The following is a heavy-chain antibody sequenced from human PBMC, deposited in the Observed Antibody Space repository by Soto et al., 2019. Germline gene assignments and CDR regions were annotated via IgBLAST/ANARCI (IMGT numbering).Heavy chain of an antibody. CDR1: GDFISSSNW. D-gene: IGHD3-10*01. J-gene: IGHJ3*02. Sequence: QVQLQESGPGLVKPSGTLSLTCAVSGDFISSSNWWSWVRQPPGKGLEWIGEINHSGITNYNLSLKIRVTISADKPKNQFSLNLRAVTAADKAVYYCARRRIWVGELEHAFDIWGQGTMVTVSS. CDR3: ARRRIWVGELEHAFDI. CDR2: INHSGIT. V-gene: IGHV4-4*02.